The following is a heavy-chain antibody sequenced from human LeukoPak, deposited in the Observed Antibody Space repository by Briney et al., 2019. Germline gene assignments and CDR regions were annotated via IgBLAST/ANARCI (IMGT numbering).Heavy chain of an antibody. CDR2: IYYSGST. Sequence: SETLSLTRTVSGGSISSYYWSWIRQPPGKGLEWIGYIYYSGSTNYNPSLKSRVTISVDTSKNQFSLKLSSVTAADTAVYYCARDYYYGSGSYYDYWGQGTLVAVSS. CDR1: GGSISSYY. D-gene: IGHD3-10*01. V-gene: IGHV4-59*01. CDR3: ARDYYYGSGSYYDY. J-gene: IGHJ4*02.